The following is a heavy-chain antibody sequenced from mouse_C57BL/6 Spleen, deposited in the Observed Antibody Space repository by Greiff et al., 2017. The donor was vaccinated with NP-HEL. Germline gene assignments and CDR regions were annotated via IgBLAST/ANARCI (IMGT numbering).Heavy chain of an antibody. Sequence: DVMLVESGGGLVKPGGSLKLSCAASGFTFSDYGMHWVRQAPEKGLEWVAYISSGSSTIYYADTVKGRFTISRDNAKNTLFLQMTSLRSEDTAMYYCATKGPYYGSSYGAMDYWGQGTSVTVSS. V-gene: IGHV5-17*01. CDR3: ATKGPYYGSSYGAMDY. D-gene: IGHD1-1*01. J-gene: IGHJ4*01. CDR2: ISSGSSTI. CDR1: GFTFSDYG.